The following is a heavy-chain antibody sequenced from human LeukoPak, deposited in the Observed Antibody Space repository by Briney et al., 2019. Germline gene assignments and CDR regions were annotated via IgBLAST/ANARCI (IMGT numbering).Heavy chain of an antibody. CDR1: GFTFSNAW. V-gene: IGHV3-15*07. CDR3: ARDYCSSTSCLFDY. CDR2: IKSKTDGGTT. D-gene: IGHD2-2*01. Sequence: GGSLRLSCAASGFTFSNAWMNWVRQAPGKGLEWVGRIKSKTDGGTTDYAAPVKGRFTISRDNSKNTLYLQMNSLRAEDTAVYYCARDYCSSTSCLFDYWGQGTLVTVSS. J-gene: IGHJ4*02.